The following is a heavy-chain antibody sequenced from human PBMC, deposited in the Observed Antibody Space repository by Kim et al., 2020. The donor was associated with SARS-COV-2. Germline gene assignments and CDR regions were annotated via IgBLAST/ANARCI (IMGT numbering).Heavy chain of an antibody. CDR3: VRDRGFSFGGIDY. Sequence: GGSLRLSCVGSGFTDSSNYMGWVRQAPGKGLEWVSAIYSGGATYYIESAKGRFTISRDTSKNTLLLQLNGLTAEDTAAYYCVRDRGFSFGGIDYWGHGT. CDR2: IYSGGAT. D-gene: IGHD5-18*01. V-gene: IGHV3-53*01. J-gene: IGHJ4*01. CDR1: GFTDSSNY.